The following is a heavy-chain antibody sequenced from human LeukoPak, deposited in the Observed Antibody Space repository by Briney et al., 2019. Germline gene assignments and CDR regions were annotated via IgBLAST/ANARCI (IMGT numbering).Heavy chain of an antibody. Sequence: ASVKASCKASGYTFTSNYIHWVRQAPGQGLEWMGVINPSGGSTSYAQKFQGRVTMTRDTSTSTVYMELSSLRSEDTAVYYCARDVISYYYDSSRSPIGSHFDYWGQGTLDTVSS. D-gene: IGHD3-22*01. CDR3: ARDVISYYYDSSRSPIGSHFDY. V-gene: IGHV1-46*01. CDR1: GYTFTSNY. J-gene: IGHJ4*02. CDR2: INPSGGST.